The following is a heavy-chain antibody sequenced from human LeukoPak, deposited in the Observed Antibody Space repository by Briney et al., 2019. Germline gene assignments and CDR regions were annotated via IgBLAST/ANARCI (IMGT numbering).Heavy chain of an antibody. CDR2: IYRGGSTT. Sequence: PGGSLRLSCAASGFGFSRYWMHWVRQAPGTGLKWVSRIYRGGSTTDYADSVKGRFSISRDNSKNTLYLQINSLRAEDTAVYYCAKGLRLGELSSSFDYWGQGTLVTVSS. D-gene: IGHD3-16*02. CDR3: AKGLRLGELSSSFDY. CDR1: GFGFSRYW. J-gene: IGHJ4*02. V-gene: IGHV3-74*01.